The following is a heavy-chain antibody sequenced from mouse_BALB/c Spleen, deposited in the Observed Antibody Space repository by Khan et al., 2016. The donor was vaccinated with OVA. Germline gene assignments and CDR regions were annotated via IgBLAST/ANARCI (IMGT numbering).Heavy chain of an antibody. CDR1: GYTFTSYT. CDR2: INPSSGYT. V-gene: IGHV1-4*01. CDR3: ARTHER. Sequence: QVQLKESGAELARPGASVKMSCKASGYTFTSYTMHWVKQRPGQGLEWIGYINPSSGYTKYNQKFKDKATLTADKCSRTAYMQLSSLTSEDSAVYYCARTHERWGQGTTLTVSS. J-gene: IGHJ2*01.